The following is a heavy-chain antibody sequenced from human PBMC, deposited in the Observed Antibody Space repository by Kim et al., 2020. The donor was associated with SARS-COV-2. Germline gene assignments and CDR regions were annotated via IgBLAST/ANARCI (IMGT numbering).Heavy chain of an antibody. J-gene: IGHJ6*02. Sequence: GALRLSCAASGFTFSSYAMHWVRQAPGKGLEWVAVISYDGSNKYYADSVKGRFTISRDNSKNTLYLQMNSLRAEDTAVYYCAKNMVRGVRNYYYGMDVWGQGTTVTVSS. CDR2: ISYDGSNK. CDR3: AKNMVRGVRNYYYGMDV. D-gene: IGHD3-10*01. CDR1: GFTFSSYA. V-gene: IGHV3-30*04.